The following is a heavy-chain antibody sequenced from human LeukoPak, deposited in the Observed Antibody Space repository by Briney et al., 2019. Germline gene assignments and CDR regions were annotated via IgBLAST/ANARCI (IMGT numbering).Heavy chain of an antibody. CDR1: GDSISSSIYY. CDR2: IYFNGYT. D-gene: IGHD3-10*01. Sequence: SETLSLTCTVSGDSISSSIYYWGWIRQPPGKGLEWIGCIYFNGYTYYTSSLKSRVTIFVDTSKNQFSLRLISVTAADTAVYYCARQGGDTMVRGVVRDWFDPWGQGTLVTVSS. CDR3: ARQGGDTMVRGVVRDWFDP. V-gene: IGHV4-39*01. J-gene: IGHJ5*02.